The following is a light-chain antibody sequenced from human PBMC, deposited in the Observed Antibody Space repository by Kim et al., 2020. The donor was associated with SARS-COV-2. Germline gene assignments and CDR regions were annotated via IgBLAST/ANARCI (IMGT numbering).Light chain of an antibody. CDR1: KLGDKY. CDR3: QAWDISIWV. J-gene: IGLJ3*02. V-gene: IGLV3-1*01. Sequence: VSPGQTASVTCSGDKLGDKYASWYQQKPGQSPVLVLYQDSKRPSGIPERFSGSNSGNTATLTISGTQAMDEADYYCQAWDISIWVFGGGTQLTVL. CDR2: QDS.